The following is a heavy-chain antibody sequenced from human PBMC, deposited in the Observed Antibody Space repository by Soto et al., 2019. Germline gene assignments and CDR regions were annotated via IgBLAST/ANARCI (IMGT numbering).Heavy chain of an antibody. V-gene: IGHV3-74*01. Sequence: EVQLVESGGGLVQPGGSLRLSCAASGFTFSSYWMHWVRQAPGKGLVWVSRINSDGSSTSYVDSVKGRFTISRDNAKNMLYLQMNRVRAEDTAVYYCVRTSLVVAAATREDYWGQGALVTVSS. J-gene: IGHJ4*02. CDR2: INSDGSST. CDR1: GFTFSSYW. D-gene: IGHD2-15*01. CDR3: VRTSLVVAAATREDY.